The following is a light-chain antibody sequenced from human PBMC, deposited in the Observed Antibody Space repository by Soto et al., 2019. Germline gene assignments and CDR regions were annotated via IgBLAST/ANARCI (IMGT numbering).Light chain of an antibody. Sequence: QSALTQPASVSGSPGQSITISCTGTNSDVGSYNLVSWYQQHPGNAPKLMIYEVTKRPSGVSNRFSGSKSGNTASLTISGLQAEGEADYYCCSYAGSSTYVVFGGGTKVTVL. CDR3: CSYAGSSTYVV. J-gene: IGLJ2*01. CDR2: EVT. V-gene: IGLV2-23*02. CDR1: NSDVGSYNL.